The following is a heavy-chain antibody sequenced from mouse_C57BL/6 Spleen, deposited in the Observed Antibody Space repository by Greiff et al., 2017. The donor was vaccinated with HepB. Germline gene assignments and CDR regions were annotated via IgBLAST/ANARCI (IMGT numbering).Heavy chain of an antibody. Sequence: DVHLVESGGGLVKPGGSLKLSCAASGFTFSDYGMHWVRQAPEKGLEWVAYISSGSSTIYYADTVKGRFTISRDNAKNTLFLQMTSLRSEDTAMYYCARPYYGSSSYYYAMDYWGQGTSVTVSS. J-gene: IGHJ4*01. CDR1: GFTFSDYG. D-gene: IGHD1-1*01. CDR2: ISSGSSTI. V-gene: IGHV5-17*01. CDR3: ARPYYGSSSYYYAMDY.